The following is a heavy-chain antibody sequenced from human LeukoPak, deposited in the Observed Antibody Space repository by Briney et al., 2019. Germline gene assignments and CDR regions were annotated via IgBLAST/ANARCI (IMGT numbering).Heavy chain of an antibody. J-gene: IGHJ1*01. Sequence: ASVKVSCKASGYIFTSYGITWVRQAPGQGLEWMGWISAYNGNTNYAQKLQGRVTMTTDTSTSTAYMELRSLRPDDTAVYYCARDLPFEGLHEWLLEYWGQGTLVSVSS. CDR3: ARDLPFEGLHEWLLEY. D-gene: IGHD3-3*01. CDR2: ISAYNGNT. CDR1: GYIFTSYG. V-gene: IGHV1-18*01.